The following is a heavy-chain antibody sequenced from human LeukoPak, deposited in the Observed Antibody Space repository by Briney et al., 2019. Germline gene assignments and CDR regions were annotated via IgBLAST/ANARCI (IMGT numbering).Heavy chain of an antibody. CDR2: IYPGDSDT. Sequence: GESLKISCKGSGCSFTSYWIGWVRQMPGKGLEWMGIIYPGDSDTRYSPSFQGQVTISVDKTISTAYLQWSSLKASDNAMYYCARREGSGSYYVGAFDIWGQGTMVTVSS. CDR1: GCSFTSYW. J-gene: IGHJ3*02. D-gene: IGHD3-10*01. V-gene: IGHV5-51*01. CDR3: ARREGSGSYYVGAFDI.